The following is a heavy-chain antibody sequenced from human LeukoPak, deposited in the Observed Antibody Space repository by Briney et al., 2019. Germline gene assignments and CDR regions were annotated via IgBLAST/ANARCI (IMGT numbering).Heavy chain of an antibody. D-gene: IGHD4-11*01. CDR3: AKDHYMTTVWYYYGMDV. V-gene: IGHV3-30*18. Sequence: GGSLRLSCAASGFTFNTYWMSWVRQAPGKGLEWVAVISYDGGNKYYADSVRGRFTISRDNSKNTLYLQMNSLRAEDTAVYYCAKDHYMTTVWYYYGMDVWGQGTTVTVSS. CDR2: ISYDGGNK. CDR1: GFTFNTYW. J-gene: IGHJ6*02.